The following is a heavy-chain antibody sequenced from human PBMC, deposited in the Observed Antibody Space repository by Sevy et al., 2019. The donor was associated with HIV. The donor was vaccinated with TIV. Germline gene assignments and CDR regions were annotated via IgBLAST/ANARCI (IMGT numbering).Heavy chain of an antibody. J-gene: IGHJ5*02. CDR3: AKAGGGYTYGYQYFWFDP. CDR2: IRYDGSNK. D-gene: IGHD5-18*01. Sequence: GGSLRLSCAASGFTFSSYGMHWVRQAPGKGLEWVAFIRYDGSNKYYADSVKGRFTISRDNSKNTMYLQMNSLRAEDTAVYYGAKAGGGYTYGYQYFWFDPWGQGTLVTVSS. V-gene: IGHV3-30*02. CDR1: GFTFSSYG.